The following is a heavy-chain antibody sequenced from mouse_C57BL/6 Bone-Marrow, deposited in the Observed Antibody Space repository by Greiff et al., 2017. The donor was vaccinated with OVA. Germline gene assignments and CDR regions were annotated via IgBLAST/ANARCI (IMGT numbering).Heavy chain of an antibody. CDR2: IHPNSGST. Sequence: QVQLQQSGAELMKPGASVKLSCKATGYTFTGYWIEWVKQRPGHGLEWIGMIHPNSGSTNYNEKFQSKATLTVDKSSSTAYMQLSSLTSEDSAVYYCSRLGYYARVYFDVWGTGTTVTVSS. CDR3: SRLGYYARVYFDV. J-gene: IGHJ1*03. CDR1: GYTFTGYW. D-gene: IGHD1-1*01. V-gene: IGHV1-64*01.